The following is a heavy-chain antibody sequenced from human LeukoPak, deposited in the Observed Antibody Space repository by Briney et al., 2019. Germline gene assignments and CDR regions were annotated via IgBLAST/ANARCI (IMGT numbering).Heavy chain of an antibody. D-gene: IGHD6-19*01. J-gene: IGHJ4*02. CDR1: GFTFSSYS. CDR3: ARSGDSSGWYQAPFDY. Sequence: GGTLRLSCAASGFTFSSYSMNRVRQAPGKGLERVSSISSNSSYIYYAASVKRRFTISRDNAKNSLYQQMNSLRAEDTAVYYCARSGDSSGWYQAPFDYWGQGTLVTVSS. CDR2: ISSNSSYI. V-gene: IGHV3-21*01.